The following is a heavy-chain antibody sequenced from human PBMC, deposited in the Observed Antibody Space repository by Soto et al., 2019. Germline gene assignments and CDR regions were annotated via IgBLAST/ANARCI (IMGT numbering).Heavy chain of an antibody. D-gene: IGHD3-16*02. V-gene: IGHV1-69*13. CDR1: GGTFSSYA. CDR3: ARDGGGLSNYYYGMDV. J-gene: IGHJ6*02. CDR2: IIPIFGTA. Sequence: SVKVSCKASGGTFSSYAISWVRQSPGQGLEWMGGIIPIFGTANYAKKFQGRVTITADESTSTAYMELSSLRSEDTAVYYCARDGGGLSNYYYGMDVWGQGTTVTVSS.